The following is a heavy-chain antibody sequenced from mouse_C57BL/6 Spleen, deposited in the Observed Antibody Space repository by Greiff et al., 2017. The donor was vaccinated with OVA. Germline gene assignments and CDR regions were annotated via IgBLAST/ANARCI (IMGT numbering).Heavy chain of an antibody. J-gene: IGHJ4*01. V-gene: IGHV1-19*01. D-gene: IGHD2-2*01. CDR3: ARSGGYYDAMDY. CDR1: GYTFTDYY. CDR2: INPYNGGT. Sequence: LQESGPVLVKPGASVKMSCKASGYTFTDYYMNWVKQSHGKSLEWIGVINPYNGGTSYNQKFKGKATLTVDKSSSTAYMELNSLTSEDSAVYYCARSGGYYDAMDYWGQGTSVTVSS.